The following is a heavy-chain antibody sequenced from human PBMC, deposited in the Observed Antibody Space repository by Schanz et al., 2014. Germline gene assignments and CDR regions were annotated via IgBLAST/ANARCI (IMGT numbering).Heavy chain of an antibody. V-gene: IGHV3-74*02. CDR1: GFSFSSYW. CDR3: AKSQGSSFDS. Sequence: EVQLLESGGGLVEPGGSLRLSCAASGFSFSSYWMHWVRQVPGKGLVWVSRIKSDGSSTSYADSVKGRFTISSDNSKSTLYLQMSSLRAEDTAVYYCAKSQGSSFDSWGQGTLVTVSS. J-gene: IGHJ4*02. CDR2: IKSDGSST. D-gene: IGHD6-13*01.